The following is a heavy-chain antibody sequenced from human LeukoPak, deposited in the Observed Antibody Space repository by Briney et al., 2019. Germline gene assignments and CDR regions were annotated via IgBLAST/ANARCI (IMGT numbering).Heavy chain of an antibody. Sequence: GASVKVSCKASGYTFTGYYMHWVRQAPGQGLEWMGWINPNSGGTNYAQKFQGRVTMTRDTSISTAYMELSRLRSDDTAVYYCARIEDYGGDSKWFEYWGQGTLVTVSS. CDR1: GYTFTGYY. CDR3: ARIEDYGGDSKWFEY. J-gene: IGHJ4*02. CDR2: INPNSGGT. D-gene: IGHD4-23*01. V-gene: IGHV1-2*02.